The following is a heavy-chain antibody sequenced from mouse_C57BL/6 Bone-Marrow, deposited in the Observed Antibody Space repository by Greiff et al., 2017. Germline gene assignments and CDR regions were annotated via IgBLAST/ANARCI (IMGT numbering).Heavy chain of an antibody. Sequence: VQLQQSGAELARPGASVKLSCKASGYTFTSYGISWVKQRTGQGLEWIGEIYPRSGNTYYNEKFKGKATLTADKSSSTAYMELRRLTSEDSAVYFYARLLSDSAYWGQGTLVTVSA. CDR2: IYPRSGNT. J-gene: IGHJ3*01. CDR3: ARLLSDSAY. CDR1: GYTFTSYG. V-gene: IGHV1-81*01.